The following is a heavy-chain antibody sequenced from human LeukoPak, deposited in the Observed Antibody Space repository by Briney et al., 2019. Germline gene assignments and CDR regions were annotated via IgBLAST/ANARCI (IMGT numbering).Heavy chain of an antibody. D-gene: IGHD2-2*01. CDR1: GYSFTSYW. J-gene: IGHJ4*02. Sequence: GESLKICCKGSGYSFTSYWSGWVRQMHGKGLEWMGIIYPGDSDTRYSPSFQGQVTISADKSISTAYLQWSSLKASDTAMYYCAMVGYCSSTSCGPLDYWGQGTLVTVSS. CDR2: IYPGDSDT. CDR3: AMVGYCSSTSCGPLDY. V-gene: IGHV5-51*01.